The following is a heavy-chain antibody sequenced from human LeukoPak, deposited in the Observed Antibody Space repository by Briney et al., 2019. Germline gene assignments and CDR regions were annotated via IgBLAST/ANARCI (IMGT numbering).Heavy chain of an antibody. CDR2: ISSTGTYI. J-gene: IGHJ4*02. Sequence: GGSLRLSCAASGFTFSSYSMNWVRQTPGKGLEWVSSISSTGTYIYYADSVKGRFTISRDNSKNTLYLQMNSLRAEDTAVYYCAKNSVRSGYYYGYWGQGTLVTVSS. V-gene: IGHV3-21*04. D-gene: IGHD3-22*01. CDR1: GFTFSSYS. CDR3: AKNSVRSGYYYGY.